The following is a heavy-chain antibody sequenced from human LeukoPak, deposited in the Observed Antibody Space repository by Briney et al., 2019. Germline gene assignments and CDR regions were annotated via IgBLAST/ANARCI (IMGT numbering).Heavy chain of an antibody. Sequence: PSETLSLTCAVYGGSFSGYYWSWIRQPSGKGLEWIGEINHSGSTNYNPSLKSRVTISVDTSKNQFSLKLSSVTAADTAVYYCARFRYYYDSSGYYYGSFDYWGQGTLVTVSS. CDR2: INHSGST. CDR3: ARFRYYYDSSGYYYGSFDY. V-gene: IGHV4-34*01. D-gene: IGHD3-22*01. CDR1: GGSFSGYY. J-gene: IGHJ4*02.